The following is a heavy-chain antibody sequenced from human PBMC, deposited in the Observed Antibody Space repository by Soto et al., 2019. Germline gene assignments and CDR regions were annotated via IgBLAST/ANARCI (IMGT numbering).Heavy chain of an antibody. J-gene: IGHJ6*02. CDR3: AGGARRNRITMVRGAQAYGMDV. Sequence: QVQLVQSGAEVKKPGASVKVSCKASGYTFTSYGISWVRQAPGQGLEWMGWISAYNGNTNYAQKLQGRVTMTTDTATSTAYMELRSLRSDDTAVYYCAGGARRNRITMVRGAQAYGMDVWGQGTTVTVSS. D-gene: IGHD3-10*01. CDR2: ISAYNGNT. CDR1: GYTFTSYG. V-gene: IGHV1-18*01.